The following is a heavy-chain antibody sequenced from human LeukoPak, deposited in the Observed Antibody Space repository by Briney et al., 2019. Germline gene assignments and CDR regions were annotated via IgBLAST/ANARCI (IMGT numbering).Heavy chain of an antibody. J-gene: IGHJ6*03. CDR2: TYYSGST. D-gene: IGHD3-22*01. Sequence: SETLSLTCTVSGGSISSYYGSWIRQPPGKGREWIGYTYYSGSTNYKSSLKSRVTISVDTSKNQFSLKLSSVTAADTAVYYCARSSEGRYYYDSSGFSYYYYYMDVWGKGTTVTISS. CDR1: GGSISSYY. V-gene: IGHV4-59*01. CDR3: ARSSEGRYYYDSSGFSYYYYYMDV.